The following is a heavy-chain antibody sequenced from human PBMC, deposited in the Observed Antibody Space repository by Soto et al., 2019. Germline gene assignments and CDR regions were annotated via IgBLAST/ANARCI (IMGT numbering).Heavy chain of an antibody. CDR1: GFTFSSYG. Sequence: QVQLVESGGGVVQPGRSLRLSCAASGFTFSSYGMHWVRQAPGKGLEWVAVIWYDGSNKYYADSVKGRFTISRDNSKNTMYLQMNSLRAEDTAVYYCARDCGVRGVRRLYCGGMDVWGQGTTVTVSS. CDR3: ARDCGVRGVRRLYCGGMDV. J-gene: IGHJ6*02. CDR2: IWYDGSNK. D-gene: IGHD3-10*01. V-gene: IGHV3-33*01.